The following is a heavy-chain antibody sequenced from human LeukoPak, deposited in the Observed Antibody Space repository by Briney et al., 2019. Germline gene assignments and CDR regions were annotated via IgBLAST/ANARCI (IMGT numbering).Heavy chain of an antibody. CDR1: GFTFSSYW. D-gene: IGHD2-15*01. V-gene: IGHV3-74*01. J-gene: IGHJ4*02. CDR3: AKDRGGLVVVVAATYDY. CDR2: INTDGSTT. Sequence: PGGSLRLSCAASGFTFSSYWMHWVRQTPGKGLVWVSRINTDGSTTSYADSVKGRFTISRDNSKNTLYLQMNSLRAEDTAVYYCAKDRGGLVVVVAATYDYWGQGTLVTVSS.